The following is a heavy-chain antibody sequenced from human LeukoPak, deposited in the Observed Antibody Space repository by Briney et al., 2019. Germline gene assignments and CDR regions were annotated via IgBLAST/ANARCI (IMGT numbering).Heavy chain of an antibody. CDR2: ISSSGSTV. CDR3: ARGGPWFDP. CDR1: GFTFSSYE. Sequence: GGSLRLSCAASGFTFSSYEMNWVRQALGKGLEWVSYISSSGSTVYYADSVKGRFSISRDNAKNSLYLQMNSLRAEDTAVYYCARGGPWFDPWGQGTLVTVSS. D-gene: IGHD3-10*01. V-gene: IGHV3-48*03. J-gene: IGHJ5*02.